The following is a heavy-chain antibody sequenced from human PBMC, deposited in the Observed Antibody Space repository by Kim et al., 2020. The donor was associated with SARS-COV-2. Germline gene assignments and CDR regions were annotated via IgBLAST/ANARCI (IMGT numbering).Heavy chain of an antibody. CDR1: GFTFSSYE. D-gene: IGHD2-2*01. CDR2: ISSSGSTI. Sequence: GGSLRLSCAASGFTFSSYEMNWVRQAPGKGLEWVSYISSSGSTIYYADSVKGRFTISRDNAKNSLYLQMNSLRAEDTAVYYCAPIRVPAALPFDYWGQGTMVTVSS. V-gene: IGHV3-48*03. CDR3: APIRVPAALPFDY. J-gene: IGHJ4*02.